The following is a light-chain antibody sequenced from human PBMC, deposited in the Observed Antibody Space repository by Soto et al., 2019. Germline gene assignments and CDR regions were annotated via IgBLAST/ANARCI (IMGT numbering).Light chain of an antibody. V-gene: IGKV4-1*01. CDR1: QSLLANCNNKNC. J-gene: IGKJ2*01. Sequence: DIVMTQSPDSLAVSLGERATINCKSSQSLLANCNNKNCLAWYQHKPGQPPKMLILWASTRESGVPDRFGGSGSGTDFTLTISSLQAEDAAVYYCQHFFSPPFPSGQGTKLEIK. CDR2: WAS. CDR3: QHFFSPPFP.